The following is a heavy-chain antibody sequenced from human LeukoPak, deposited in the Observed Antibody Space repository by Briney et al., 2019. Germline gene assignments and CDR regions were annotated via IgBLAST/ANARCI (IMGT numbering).Heavy chain of an antibody. CDR2: IYYSGST. V-gene: IGHV4-31*03. J-gene: IGHJ4*02. CDR3: AKGEHDSSGYYYSDFDY. Sequence: SETLSLTCTVSGGSISSGGYYWSWIRQHPGKGLEWIGYIYYSGSTYYNPSLKSRVTISVDTSKNQLSLKLSSVTAADTAVYYCAKGEHDSSGYYYSDFDYWGQGTLVTVSS. CDR1: GGSISSGGYY. D-gene: IGHD3-22*01.